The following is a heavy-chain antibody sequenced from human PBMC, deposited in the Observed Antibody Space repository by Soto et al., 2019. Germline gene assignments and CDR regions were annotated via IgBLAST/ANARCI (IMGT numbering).Heavy chain of an antibody. D-gene: IGHD1-26*01. J-gene: IGHJ6*02. CDR2: IYRGDST. V-gene: IGHV3-53*01. CDR1: GFTVSNNY. CDR3: ARYYEYSGGTSGGMDV. Sequence: DVQVVESGGGLIQPGGSLRLSCAASGFTVSNNYMSWVRQGPGKGLEWVSTIYRGDSTYYADSVKGRFTISRDNSKNTLDLLMNSLRTEDTAVYYCARYYEYSGGTSGGMDVWGQGTTVTVSS.